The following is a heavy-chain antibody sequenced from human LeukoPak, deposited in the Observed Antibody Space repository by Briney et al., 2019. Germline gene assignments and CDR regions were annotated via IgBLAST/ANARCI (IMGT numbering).Heavy chain of an antibody. CDR1: GYTFTNYC. Sequence: ASVKVSCKASGYTFTNYCIHWVRQAPGQGLEWMGIINPSGGSPRYAQKFQGRVTMIRDMSTSTVYMELSSLRSEDTAVYYCARATRGYDSGRDLDYWAREPWSPSPQ. CDR3: ARATRGYDSGRDLDY. V-gene: IGHV1-46*01. J-gene: IGHJ4*02. CDR2: INPSGGSP. D-gene: IGHD3-10*01.